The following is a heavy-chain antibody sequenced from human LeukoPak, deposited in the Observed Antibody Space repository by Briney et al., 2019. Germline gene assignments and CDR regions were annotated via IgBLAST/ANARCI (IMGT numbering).Heavy chain of an antibody. V-gene: IGHV4-59*01. CDR2: IYYSGST. Sequence: PSENLSLTCTVSGGSIGSYYWSWIRQPPGKGLEWIGYIYYSGSTNYNPSLKSRVTISVDTSKNQFSLKLSSVTAADTAVYYCARDRLRLLDYWGQGTLVTVSS. J-gene: IGHJ4*02. D-gene: IGHD2-15*01. CDR3: ARDRLRLLDY. CDR1: GGSIGSYY.